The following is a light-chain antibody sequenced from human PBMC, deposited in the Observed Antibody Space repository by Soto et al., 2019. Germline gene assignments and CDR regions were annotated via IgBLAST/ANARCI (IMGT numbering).Light chain of an antibody. CDR1: SSNIGAGYD. CDR3: QSYDSGLSGV. CDR2: GNS. V-gene: IGLV1-40*01. Sequence: QAVVTQPPSVSGAPGQRVTISCTGSSSNIGAGYDVHWYQQLPGTAPKLLIYGNSNRPSGVPDRFSGSKSGTSASLAITGLQAGDEADYYCQSYDSGLSGVFGGGTKLTVL. J-gene: IGLJ3*02.